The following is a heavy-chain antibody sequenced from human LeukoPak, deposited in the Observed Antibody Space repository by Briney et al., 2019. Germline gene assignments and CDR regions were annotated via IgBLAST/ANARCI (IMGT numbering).Heavy chain of an antibody. CDR1: GYTFSDTFSNYW. Sequence: GESLKSSCKASGYTFSDTFSNYWIAWVRQMPGKGLEWMGIIYPGDSETKYSPSFEGQVTFSADKSNSIVYLPRSSLKASDTAMYYCARLGTPYFYYYMDVWGEGTTVTVSS. J-gene: IGHJ6*03. D-gene: IGHD3-10*01. CDR2: IYPGDSET. CDR3: ARLGTPYFYYYMDV. V-gene: IGHV5-51*01.